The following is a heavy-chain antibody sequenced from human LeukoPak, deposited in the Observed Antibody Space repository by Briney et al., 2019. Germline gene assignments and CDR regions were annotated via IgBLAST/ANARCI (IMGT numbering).Heavy chain of an antibody. CDR3: GNDVIVGASYIQY. CDR1: GFTFSNYA. Sequence: PGGSLRLSCAASGFTFSNYAMTWVRQAPGKGLEWVSGITGSGGTTYYADSVKGRFTISRDNSNNALYLQMNTLRAEDTALYYCGNDVIVGASYIQYWGQGTLVTVSS. V-gene: IGHV3-23*01. CDR2: ITGSGGTT. D-gene: IGHD1-26*01. J-gene: IGHJ4*02.